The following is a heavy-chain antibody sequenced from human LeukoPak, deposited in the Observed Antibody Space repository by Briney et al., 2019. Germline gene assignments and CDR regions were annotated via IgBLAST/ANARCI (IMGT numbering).Heavy chain of an antibody. Sequence: GGSLRLSCAASGFTFSSYGTHWVRQAPGKGLEWAAFIRYDGSNKYYADSVKGRFTISRDNSKNTLYLQMNSLRAEDTAVYYCAKDPGYSSSWYYFDYWGQGTLVTVSS. CDR3: AKDPGYSSSWYYFDY. V-gene: IGHV3-30*02. D-gene: IGHD6-13*01. CDR1: GFTFSSYG. CDR2: IRYDGSNK. J-gene: IGHJ4*02.